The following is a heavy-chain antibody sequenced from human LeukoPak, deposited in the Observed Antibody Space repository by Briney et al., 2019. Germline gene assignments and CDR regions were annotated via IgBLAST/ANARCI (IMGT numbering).Heavy chain of an antibody. J-gene: IGHJ4*02. CDR3: ATVRTYGDYAMNC. CDR2: IYPGDSDT. Sequence: GESLKISCKGSGYSFTSYWIGWVRQMPGKGLEWMGIIYPGDSDTRYSPSFQGQVTISADKSISTAYLQWSSLKASDTGMYYCATVRTYGDYAMNCWGQGTLVTVSS. CDR1: GYSFTSYW. D-gene: IGHD4-17*01. V-gene: IGHV5-51*01.